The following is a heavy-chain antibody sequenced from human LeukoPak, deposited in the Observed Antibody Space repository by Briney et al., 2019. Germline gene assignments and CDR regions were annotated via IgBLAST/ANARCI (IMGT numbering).Heavy chain of an antibody. Sequence: GESLRLSCAASEFTFSSYAMSWVRQAPGEGLEWVSAITDSGGSTYYSDSVKGRFTISRDNSKNTLYLQMNTLRAEDTAIYYCAKGSSGSRPYYFDYWGQGTLVTVSS. CDR3: AKGSSGSRPYYFDY. CDR1: EFTFSSYA. J-gene: IGHJ4*02. D-gene: IGHD3-22*01. V-gene: IGHV3-23*01. CDR2: ITDSGGST.